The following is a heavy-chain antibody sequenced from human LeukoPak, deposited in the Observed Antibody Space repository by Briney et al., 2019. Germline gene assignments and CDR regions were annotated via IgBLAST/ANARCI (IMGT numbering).Heavy chain of an antibody. V-gene: IGHV4-59*01. CDR3: ARDLPYDSSGYYYRYFDL. Sequence: SETLSLTCTVSGGSISSYYWSWIRQPPGKGLEWIGYIYYSGSTNYNPSLKSRVTISVDTSKNQFSLKLSSVTAADTAVYYCARDLPYDSSGYYYRYFDLWGRGTLVTVSS. CDR2: IYYSGST. D-gene: IGHD3-22*01. CDR1: GGSISSYY. J-gene: IGHJ2*01.